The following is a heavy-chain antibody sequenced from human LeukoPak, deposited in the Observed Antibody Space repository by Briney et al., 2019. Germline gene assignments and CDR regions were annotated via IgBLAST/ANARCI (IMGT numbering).Heavy chain of an antibody. CDR1: GGSVSSGSYY. CDR3: ARESKTYDGGGYYHDS. Sequence: PSETLSLTCPVSGGSVSSGSYYWSWIRQPPGKGLEWIGYIYYSGSTNYNPSLKSRVAISIDTSKNQFSLKLSSVTAADTAVYYCARESKTYDGGGYYHDSWGQGTLVTVSS. CDR2: IYYSGST. D-gene: IGHD3-22*01. V-gene: IGHV4-61*01. J-gene: IGHJ4*02.